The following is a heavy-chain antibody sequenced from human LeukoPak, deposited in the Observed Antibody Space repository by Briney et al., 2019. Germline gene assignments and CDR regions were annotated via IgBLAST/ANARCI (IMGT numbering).Heavy chain of an antibody. V-gene: IGHV5-51*01. D-gene: IGHD3-16*01. CDR1: GYSFTNYW. J-gene: IGHJ3*02. Sequence: GESLKISCKGSGYSFTNYWIGWVRQMPGKGLEYMGVFYPGDSDTTYGPSFQGQVTISADKSISTAYLQWSSLKASDTAMYYCARQGVGAFDIWGQGTMVTVSS. CDR2: FYPGDSDT. CDR3: ARQGVGAFDI.